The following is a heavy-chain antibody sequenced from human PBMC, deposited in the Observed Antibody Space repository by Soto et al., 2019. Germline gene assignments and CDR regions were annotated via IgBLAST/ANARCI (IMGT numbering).Heavy chain of an antibody. CDR2: IIPIFGTA. J-gene: IGHJ5*02. CDR1: GGTFSSYA. Sequence: ASVKVSCKASGGTFSSYAISWVRQAPGQGLEWMGGIIPIFGTANYAQKFQGRVTITADESTSTAYMELSSLRSEDTAVYYCAIAAAGKNWFDPWGQGTLVTVSS. D-gene: IGHD6-13*01. CDR3: AIAAAGKNWFDP. V-gene: IGHV1-69*13.